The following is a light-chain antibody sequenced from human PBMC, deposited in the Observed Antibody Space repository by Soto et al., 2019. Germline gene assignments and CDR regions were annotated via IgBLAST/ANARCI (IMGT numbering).Light chain of an antibody. J-gene: IGLJ1*01. V-gene: IGLV7-43*01. Sequence: QAVVTQEPSLTVSPGVTVTLTCASSTGAVTSDYYPNWFQQKPGQAPRSLIYNTNNRHSWTPARFSGSLLGNRAALTLSGVLPEDEAEYYCLLFYGGAYVFGPGTKLTVL. CDR1: TGAVTSDYY. CDR2: NTN. CDR3: LLFYGGAYV.